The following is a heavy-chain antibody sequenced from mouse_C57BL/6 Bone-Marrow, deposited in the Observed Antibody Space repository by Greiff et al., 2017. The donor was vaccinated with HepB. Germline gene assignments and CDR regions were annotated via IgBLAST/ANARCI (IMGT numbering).Heavy chain of an antibody. CDR3: ARNPIITTVVAHYYAMDY. J-gene: IGHJ4*01. D-gene: IGHD1-1*01. Sequence: VKLVESGPGLVAPSQSLSITCTVSGFSLTSYAISWVRQPPGKGLEWLGVIWTGGGTNYNSALKSRLSISKDNSKSQVFLKMNSLQTDDTARYYCARNPIITTVVAHYYAMDYWGQGTSVTVSS. V-gene: IGHV2-9-1*01. CDR1: GFSLTSYA. CDR2: IWTGGGT.